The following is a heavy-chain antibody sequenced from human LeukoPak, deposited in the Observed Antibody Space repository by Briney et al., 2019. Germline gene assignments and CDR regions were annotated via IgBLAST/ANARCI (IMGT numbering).Heavy chain of an antibody. J-gene: IGHJ3*01. D-gene: IGHD4-11*01. Sequence: GGSLRLSCAASGFTFSAHHMNWVRQAPGKGLEWVASISSTSGYIYYADSLKGRFTISRDNAKSSLDLQMSSLRDDDTAVYYCARSLNDYNSRNRMSAFDLWGQGTMVTVSS. CDR2: ISSTSGYI. CDR3: ARSLNDYNSRNRMSAFDL. CDR1: GFTFSAHH. V-gene: IGHV3-21*01.